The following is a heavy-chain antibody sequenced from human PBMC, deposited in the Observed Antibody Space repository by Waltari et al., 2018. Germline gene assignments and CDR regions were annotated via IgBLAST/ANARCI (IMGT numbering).Heavy chain of an antibody. D-gene: IGHD3-10*01. CDR1: GGTFSSYA. Sequence: QVQLVQSGAEVKKPGSSVKVSCKASGGTFSSYAISWVRQAPGQGLEWMGGIIPIFGTANYAQKFQGRVTITADESTSTAYMELSSLRSEDTAVYYCAREGYYGSGSYYNEYYFDYWGQGTLVTVSS. V-gene: IGHV1-69*01. CDR3: AREGYYGSGSYYNEYYFDY. J-gene: IGHJ4*02. CDR2: IIPIFGTA.